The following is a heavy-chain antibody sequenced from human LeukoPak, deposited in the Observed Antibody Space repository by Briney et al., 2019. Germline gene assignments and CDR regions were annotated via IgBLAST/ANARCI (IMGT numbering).Heavy chain of an antibody. J-gene: IGHJ4*02. CDR2: INPSGGST. D-gene: IGHD3-9*01. CDR3: ARSATGPHYFDY. CDR1: GYTFTSYY. Sequence: ASVKVSCKASGYTFTSYYMHWVRQAPGQGLEWMGIINPSGGSTSYAQKLQGRVTMTRDMSTSTVYMELRSLRSEDTAVYYCARSATGPHYFDYWGQGTLVTVSS. V-gene: IGHV1-46*01.